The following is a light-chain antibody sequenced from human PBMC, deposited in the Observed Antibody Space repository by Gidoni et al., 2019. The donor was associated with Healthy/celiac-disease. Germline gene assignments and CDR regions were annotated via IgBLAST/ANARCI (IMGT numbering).Light chain of an antibody. V-gene: IGKV1-33*01. J-gene: IGKJ2*01. CDR1: QDISNY. Sequence: MTQSPSSLSASVGDRVTITCQASQDISNYLNWYQQKPGKAPKLLTYDASTLETGVPSRFSGSGSGTDFTFTISSLQPEDIATYYCQQYDNRPQTFGQGTKLEIK. CDR3: QQYDNRPQT. CDR2: DAS.